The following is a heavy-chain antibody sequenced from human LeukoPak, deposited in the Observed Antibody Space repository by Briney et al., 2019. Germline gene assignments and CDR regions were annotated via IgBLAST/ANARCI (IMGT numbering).Heavy chain of an antibody. CDR1: GFTFTNFA. CDR2: ILASGGTT. V-gene: IGHV3-23*01. J-gene: IGHJ4*02. CDR3: AKNYYDYTGPYSWVFDY. D-gene: IGHD3-22*01. Sequence: PGGPLRLSCPASGFTFTNFAMSWVRQAPGKGLEWVSGILASGGTTYYADSVKGRFTSSRDNSKNTLYLQMSSLRAEDTAIYYCAKNYYDYTGPYSWVFDYWGQGTLVTVSS.